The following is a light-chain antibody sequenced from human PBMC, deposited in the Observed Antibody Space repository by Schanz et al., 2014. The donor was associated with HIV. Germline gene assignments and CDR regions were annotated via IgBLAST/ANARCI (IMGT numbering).Light chain of an antibody. V-gene: IGLV2-14*02. Sequence: QSALTQPASVSGSPGQSITISCTAASGEALISDLVSWYQHHPGKAPKLLIYEVSERPSGVSNRFSGSKSGSTASLTISGLQAEDEADYYCSSYVDTYSVVFGGGTKLTVL. CDR3: SSYVDTYSVV. CDR1: SGEALISDL. CDR2: EVS. J-gene: IGLJ2*01.